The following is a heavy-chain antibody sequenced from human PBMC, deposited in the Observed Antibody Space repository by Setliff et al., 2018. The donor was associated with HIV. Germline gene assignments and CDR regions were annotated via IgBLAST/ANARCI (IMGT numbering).Heavy chain of an antibody. J-gene: IGHJ4*02. D-gene: IGHD1-26*01. CDR3: ARVEWEPDGHYFAY. CDR2: ISYDGSNT. Sequence: GSLRLSCAASGFTFSSYAMHWVRQAPGKGLEWVTLISYDGSNTYYADSVKGRFTISRDNSKNILYLQMNSLRPDDTAVYYCARVEWEPDGHYFAYWGQGTLVTVSS. CDR1: GFTFSSYA. V-gene: IGHV3-30*04.